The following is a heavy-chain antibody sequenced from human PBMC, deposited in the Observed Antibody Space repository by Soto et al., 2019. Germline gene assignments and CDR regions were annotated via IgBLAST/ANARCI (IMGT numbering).Heavy chain of an antibody. J-gene: IGHJ6*02. D-gene: IGHD6-13*01. CDR3: AREILSSSWYSSDYYYYGMDV. Sequence: WASVKVSCKASGYTFTGYYMHWVRQAPGQGLEWMGWINPNSGGTNYAQKFQGRVTMTRDTSISTAYMELSRLRSDDTAVYYCAREILSSSWYSSDYYYYGMDVWGQGTTVTVSS. CDR2: INPNSGGT. V-gene: IGHV1-2*02. CDR1: GYTFTGYY.